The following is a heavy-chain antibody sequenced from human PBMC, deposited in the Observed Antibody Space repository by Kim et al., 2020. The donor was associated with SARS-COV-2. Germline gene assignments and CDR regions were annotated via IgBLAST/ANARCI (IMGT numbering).Heavy chain of an antibody. Sequence: ASVKVSCKASGYTFTSYAMHWVRQAPGQRLEWMGWINAGNGNTKYSQKFQGRVTITRDTSASTAYMELSSLRSEDTAVYYCASALAARRGYWWFDPWGQGTLVTVSS. V-gene: IGHV1-3*01. CDR3: ASALAARRGYWWFDP. CDR2: INAGNGNT. J-gene: IGHJ5*02. D-gene: IGHD6-6*01. CDR1: GYTFTSYA.